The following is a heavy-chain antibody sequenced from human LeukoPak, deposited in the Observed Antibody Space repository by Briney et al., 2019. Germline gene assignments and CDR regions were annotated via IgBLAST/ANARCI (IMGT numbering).Heavy chain of an antibody. J-gene: IGHJ3*02. CDR3: AREGGGCSSTSCDADAFDI. CDR1: GGTFSSYG. D-gene: IGHD2-2*01. CDR2: IIPILNIA. V-gene: IGHV1-69*04. Sequence: SVKVSCKASGGTFSSYGIIWVRQAPGQGLEWMGRIIPILNIADYAQKFQGRVTITADTSTSTAYMELSSLRSEDTAVYYCAREGGGCSSTSCDADAFDIWGQGTMVTVSS.